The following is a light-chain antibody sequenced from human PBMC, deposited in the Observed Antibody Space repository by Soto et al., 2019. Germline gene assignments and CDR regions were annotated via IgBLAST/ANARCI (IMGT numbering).Light chain of an antibody. CDR2: ETA. CDR3: LLYYSGTRV. J-gene: IGLJ2*01. CDR1: TGAVTSVHY. V-gene: IGLV7-46*01. Sequence: QAVVTQEPSLTVSPGGTVTLTCGSSTGAVTSVHYPYWFQQKPGQAPRTLIYETASKQSWTPARFSGSLLGGKAALTRSGAQPEDEAEYYCLLYYSGTRVFGGGTKLTVL.